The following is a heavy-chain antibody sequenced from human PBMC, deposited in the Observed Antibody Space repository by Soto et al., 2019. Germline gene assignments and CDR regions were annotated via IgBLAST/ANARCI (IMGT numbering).Heavy chain of an antibody. CDR1: GGSISSGGYY. D-gene: IGHD6-19*01. Sequence: QVQLQESGPGLVKPSQTLSLTCTVSGGSISSGGYYWSWLRQHPGKGLEWIGYIFDSGTTYYNPPLKSRVTISVDPSKNQFSLRLTSVTATDTAVYYCASQASGWYPDYWGQGTLVTVS. V-gene: IGHV4-31*03. CDR3: ASQASGWYPDY. J-gene: IGHJ4*02. CDR2: IFDSGTT.